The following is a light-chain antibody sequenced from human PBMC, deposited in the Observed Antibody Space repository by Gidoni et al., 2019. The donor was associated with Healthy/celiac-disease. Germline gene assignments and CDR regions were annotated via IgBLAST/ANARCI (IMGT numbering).Light chain of an antibody. CDR2: WAS. V-gene: IGKV4-1*01. Sequence: DIVMTPSPDSLAVSLGERATLHCKSSQSVLYSSNNKNYLAWYQQKPGQPPTLLIYWASTRESGVPDRFSGSGSGTDFTLTISSLQAEYVAVYYCQQYYSTPPTFGGGTKVEIK. CDR1: QSVLYSSNNKNY. J-gene: IGKJ4*01. CDR3: QQYYSTPPT.